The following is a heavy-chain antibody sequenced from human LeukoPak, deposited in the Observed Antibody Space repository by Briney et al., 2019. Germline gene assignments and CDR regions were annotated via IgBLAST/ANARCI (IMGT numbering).Heavy chain of an antibody. V-gene: IGHV4-34*01. D-gene: IGHD1-26*01. CDR3: ALRDPVGYFFMDV. J-gene: IGHJ6*03. CDR1: GGSLSGSY. CDR2: TNRGGGS. Sequence: PSETLSLTCAVSGGSLSGSYWSWVRQPPGKGLEWVWETNRGGGSDYNPSLKSRVSISIDMSRNHFSVSLSSVTAADTAVYYCALRDPVGYFFMDVWGKGSTVTVPS.